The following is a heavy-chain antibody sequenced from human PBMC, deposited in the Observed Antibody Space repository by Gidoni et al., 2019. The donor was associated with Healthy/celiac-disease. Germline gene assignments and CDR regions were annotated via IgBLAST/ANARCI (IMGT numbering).Heavy chain of an antibody. CDR2: IKSKKDGGTT. V-gene: IGHV3-15*01. Sequence: EVQLVESGGGLVKPGVSLRLSCAASGFTFSNAWMSWVRQAPGKGREWVGRIKSKKDGGTTDYDAPVKGRFTISRDDSKNTLYLQMNSLKTEDTAVYYCTTDGVVVAEKDYWGQGTLVTVSS. D-gene: IGHD2-15*01. CDR1: GFTFSNAW. J-gene: IGHJ4*02. CDR3: TTDGVVVAEKDY.